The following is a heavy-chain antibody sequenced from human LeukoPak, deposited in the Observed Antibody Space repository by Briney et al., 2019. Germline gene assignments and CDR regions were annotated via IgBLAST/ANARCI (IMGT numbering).Heavy chain of an antibody. CDR1: GDSVSGETVA. J-gene: IGHJ3*01. V-gene: IGHV6-1*01. Sequence: SQTLSLSCAISGDSVSGETVAWNWFRQSPTRGLEWLGRTYYRSSWINEYALSVKGRLKLGSDTSKNQFSLQLNSVTPEDTAVYFCARAPDALFHGRAVDLWGRGILVTVVS. D-gene: IGHD2-21*01. CDR3: ARAPDALFHGRAVDL. CDR2: TYYRSSWIN.